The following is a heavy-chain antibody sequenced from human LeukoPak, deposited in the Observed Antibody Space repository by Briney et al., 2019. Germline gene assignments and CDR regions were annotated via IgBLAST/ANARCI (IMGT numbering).Heavy chain of an antibody. CDR1: GYTFTSYY. D-gene: IGHD6-19*01. V-gene: IGHV1-46*01. CDR2: INPSGGST. J-gene: IGHJ4*02. Sequence: GASVKVSCKASGYTFTSYYMHWVRQAPGQGLEWMGIINPSGGSTSYAQKFQGRVTITRDTSTSTVYMELSSLRSEDTAVYYCARSYSSGPPHYWGQGTLVTVSS. CDR3: ARSYSSGPPHY.